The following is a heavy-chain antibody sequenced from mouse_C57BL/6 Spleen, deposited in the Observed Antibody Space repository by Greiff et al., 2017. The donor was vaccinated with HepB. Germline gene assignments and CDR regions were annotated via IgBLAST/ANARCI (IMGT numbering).Heavy chain of an antibody. CDR2: IDPSDSYT. D-gene: IGHD3-2*02. J-gene: IGHJ3*01. V-gene: IGHV1-69*01. Sequence: VQLQQPGAELVLPGASVKLSCKASGYTFTSYWMHWVKQRPGQGLEWIGEIDPSDSYTNYNQKFKGKSTLTVDKSSSTAYMQLSSLTSEDYAVYYCARGGPAQATYAYWGQGTLVTVSA. CDR3: ARGGPAQATYAY. CDR1: GYTFTSYW.